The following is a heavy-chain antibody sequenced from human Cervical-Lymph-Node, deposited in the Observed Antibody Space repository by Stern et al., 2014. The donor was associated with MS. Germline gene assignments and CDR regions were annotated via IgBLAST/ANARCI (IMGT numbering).Heavy chain of an antibody. CDR1: GYTFTSYY. V-gene: IGHV1-46*01. CDR2: INPSGGST. Sequence: QMQLVQSGAEVKKPGASVKVSCKASGYTFTSYYMHWVRQAPGQGLEWMGIINPSGGSTSYAQKFQGRVTMTRDTSTSTVYMELSSLRSEDTAVYYCARVPYYYDSSGYYHPHFDYWGQGTLVTVSS. D-gene: IGHD3-22*01. CDR3: ARVPYYYDSSGYYHPHFDY. J-gene: IGHJ4*02.